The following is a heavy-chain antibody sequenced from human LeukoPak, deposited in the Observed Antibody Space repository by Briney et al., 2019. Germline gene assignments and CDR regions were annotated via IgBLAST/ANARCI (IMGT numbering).Heavy chain of an antibody. V-gene: IGHV1-69*05. Sequence: GXXSSYAISWVRQAPGQGLEWRGGIIPIFGTANYAQKFQGRVTITTDESTSTAYMELSSLRSEDTTVYYCARGYCSSTSCYHWFDPWAREPXSX. CDR3: ARGYCSSTSCYHWFDP. CDR2: IIPIFGTA. D-gene: IGHD2-2*01. J-gene: IGHJ5*02. CDR1: GXXSSYA.